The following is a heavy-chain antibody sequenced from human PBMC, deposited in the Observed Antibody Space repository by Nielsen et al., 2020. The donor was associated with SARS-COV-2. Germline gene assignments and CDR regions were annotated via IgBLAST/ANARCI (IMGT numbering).Heavy chain of an antibody. CDR1: GYTFTSYG. CDR3: AREADYYDSSGYYYYYYYGMDV. CDR2: ISAYNGNT. J-gene: IGHJ6*02. D-gene: IGHD3-22*01. V-gene: IGHV1-18*01. Sequence: ASVKVSCKASGYTFTSYGISWVRQAPGQGLEWMGRISAYNGNTNYAQKLQGRVTMTTDTSTSTAYMELRSLRSDDTAVYYCAREADYYDSSGYYYYYYYGMDVWGQGTTVTVSS.